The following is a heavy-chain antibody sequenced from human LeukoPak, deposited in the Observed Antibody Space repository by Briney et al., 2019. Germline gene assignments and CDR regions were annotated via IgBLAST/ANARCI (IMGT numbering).Heavy chain of an antibody. Sequence: SVKVSCKASGGTFSSYAISWVRQAPGQGLEWMGGIIPIFGTANYAQKFQGRVTITADESTSTAYMELSSLRSEDTAVYYCARDQGYSYGHNSIFDYWGQGTLVTVSS. CDR1: GGTFSSYA. CDR3: ARDQGYSYGHNSIFDY. CDR2: IIPIFGTA. D-gene: IGHD5-18*01. J-gene: IGHJ4*02. V-gene: IGHV1-69*13.